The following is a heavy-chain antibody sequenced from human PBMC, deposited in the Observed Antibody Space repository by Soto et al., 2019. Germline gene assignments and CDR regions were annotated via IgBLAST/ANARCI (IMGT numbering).Heavy chain of an antibody. Sequence: GASGKVSCKASGGTFSSYAISWVRQAPGQGLEWMGGIIPIFGTANYAQKFQGRVTITADESTSTAYMELSSLRSEDTAVYYCARDESGSSPPQNYYYYYGMDVCGQGPTVTVYS. D-gene: IGHD6-13*01. V-gene: IGHV1-69*13. CDR1: GGTFSSYA. J-gene: IGHJ6*02. CDR3: ARDESGSSPPQNYYYYYGMDV. CDR2: IIPIFGTA.